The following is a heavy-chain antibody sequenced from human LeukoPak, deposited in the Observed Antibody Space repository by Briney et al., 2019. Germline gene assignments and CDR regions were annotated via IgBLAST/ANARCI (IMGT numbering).Heavy chain of an antibody. J-gene: IGHJ6*02. CDR2: IYPGDSDR. V-gene: IGHV5-51*01. Sequence: GESLKISCKASGYSFTSYWIAWVRQMPGKGLEWMGNIYPGDSDRRYSPSFQGLGTISADKSVSTAYLQWSSLRASDTAIYYCVVQAALGTSGVWGQGTTVTVSS. D-gene: IGHD3-10*01. CDR1: GYSFTSYW. CDR3: VVQAALGTSGV.